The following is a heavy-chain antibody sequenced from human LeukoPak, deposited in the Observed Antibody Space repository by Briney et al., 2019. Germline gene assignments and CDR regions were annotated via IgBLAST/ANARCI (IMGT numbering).Heavy chain of an antibody. D-gene: IGHD3-22*01. CDR3: ASGRDYYDSSGYYYPGYYYMDV. CDR2: IYYSGST. CDR1: GGSISSYY. J-gene: IGHJ6*03. Sequence: SETLSLTCTVSGGSISSYYWSWIRQPPGKGLEWIGYIYYSGSTNYNPSLKSRVTISVDTSKNQFSLKLSSVTAADTAVYYCASGRDYYDSSGYYYPGYYYMDVWGKGTTVTISS. V-gene: IGHV4-59*08.